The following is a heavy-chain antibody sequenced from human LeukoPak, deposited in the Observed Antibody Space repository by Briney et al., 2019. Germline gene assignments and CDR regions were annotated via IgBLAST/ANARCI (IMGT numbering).Heavy chain of an antibody. V-gene: IGHV3-9*01. CDR1: GFTFDDYA. Sequence: GGSLRLSCAASGFTFDDYAMHWVRQAPGKGLEWVSGINWNSDYMGYADSVKGRFTISRDNAKKSLYLEMNNLRAEDTAVYYCATDGAGFDTWGQGVLVTVSS. CDR3: ATDGAGFDT. CDR2: INWNSDYM. J-gene: IGHJ5*02.